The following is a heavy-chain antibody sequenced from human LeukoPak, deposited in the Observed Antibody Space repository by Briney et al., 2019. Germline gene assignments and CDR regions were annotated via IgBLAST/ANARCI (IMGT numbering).Heavy chain of an antibody. CDR3: ARLGGEKAHDY. J-gene: IGHJ4*02. D-gene: IGHD3-16*01. Sequence: ASVRVSCKASGYTFTSYYMHWVRQAPGQGLEWMGIINPSGGSTSYAQKFQGRVAMTRDTSTSTVYMELSGLRSEDTAVYYCARLGGEKAHDYWGQGTLVTVSS. V-gene: IGHV1-46*01. CDR2: INPSGGST. CDR1: GYTFTSYY.